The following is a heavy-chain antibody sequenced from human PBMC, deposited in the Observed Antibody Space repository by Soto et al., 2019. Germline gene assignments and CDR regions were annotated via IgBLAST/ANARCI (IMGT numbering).Heavy chain of an antibody. J-gene: IGHJ4*02. CDR3: ARDREYLYYFDY. Sequence: ASVKVSCKASGYTFSDYGISWVRRAPGQGLEWMGWIVTYNGNTQSAQNLQGRVTMTTDTSTGTAYMELRSLRSDDTAVYYCARDREYLYYFDYWGQGTLVTVSS. CDR2: IVTYNGNT. V-gene: IGHV1-18*01. D-gene: IGHD2-2*01. CDR1: GYTFSDYG.